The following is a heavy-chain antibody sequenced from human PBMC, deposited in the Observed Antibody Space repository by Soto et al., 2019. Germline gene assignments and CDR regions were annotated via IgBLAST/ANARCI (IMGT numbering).Heavy chain of an antibody. CDR1: GFTFSSYW. J-gene: IGHJ4*02. V-gene: IGHV3-74*01. CDR2: IKGDGTNT. Sequence: GGSLRLSCAASGFTFSSYWMHWVRQVPGKGLVWVSRIKGDGTNTGYADSVKGRFTISRYNVKNTLYLQMNSLRAEDTAVYYCARGLSGYYGFDYWGQGTLVTVSS. D-gene: IGHD5-12*01. CDR3: ARGLSGYYGFDY.